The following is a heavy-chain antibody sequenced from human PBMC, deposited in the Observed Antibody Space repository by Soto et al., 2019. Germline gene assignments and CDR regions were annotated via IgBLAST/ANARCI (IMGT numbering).Heavy chain of an antibody. Sequence: GGSLRLSCAASGFTLSNYWMRWVRQSPEKGLEWVANIKQDGGEKKYVESVKGRFSISRDNAKKSLYLQMNSLRVEDTAIYYFVRYVLGVEPPYNWFDPWGQGTLGTVS. V-gene: IGHV3-7*01. CDR3: VRYVLGVEPPYNWFDP. D-gene: IGHD6-13*01. CDR2: IKQDGGEK. J-gene: IGHJ5*02. CDR1: GFTLSNYW.